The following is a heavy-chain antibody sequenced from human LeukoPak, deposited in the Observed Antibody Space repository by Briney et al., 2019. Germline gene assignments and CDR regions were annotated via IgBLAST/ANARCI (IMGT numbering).Heavy chain of an antibody. CDR2: IRYDGSNK. J-gene: IGHJ4*02. CDR3: AKGVDILTGCYDY. V-gene: IGHV3-30*02. CDR1: GFTFSSYG. Sequence: SGGSLRLSCAASGFTFSSYGMHWVRQAPGKGLEWVAFIRYDGSNKYYADSVKGRFTISRDNSKNTLYLQMNSLRAEDTAVYYCAKGVDILTGCYDYWGQGTLVTVSS. D-gene: IGHD3-9*01.